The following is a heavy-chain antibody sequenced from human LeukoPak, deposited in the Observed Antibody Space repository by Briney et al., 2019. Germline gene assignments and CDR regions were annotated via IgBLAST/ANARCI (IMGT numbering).Heavy chain of an antibody. CDR2: ISSSSSTI. J-gene: IGHJ4*02. CDR3: VRDSYCSGDCYRLHDL. Sequence: PGGSLRLSCAASGFTFSMFSMNWVRQAPGKGLEWVSYISSSSSTIHYADSVKGRFTISRDNAKKSLYLQMSSLRAEDTALYFCVRDSYCSGDCYRLHDLWGQGTLVAVSS. D-gene: IGHD2-21*02. V-gene: IGHV3-48*01. CDR1: GFTFSMFS.